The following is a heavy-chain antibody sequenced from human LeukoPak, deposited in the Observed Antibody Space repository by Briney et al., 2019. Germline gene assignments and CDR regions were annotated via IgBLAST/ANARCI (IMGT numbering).Heavy chain of an antibody. J-gene: IGHJ6*02. CDR2: ISYDGSNK. CDR3: ARDLAGILYYYYGMDV. CDR1: GFTFSSYA. V-gene: IGHV3-30-3*01. Sequence: PGGSLRLSCAASGFTFSSYAMHWVRQAPGKGLEWVAVISYDGSNKYYADSVKGRFTISRDNSKNTLYLQMNSLRAEDTAVYYCARDLAGILYYYYGMDVWGQGTTVTVSS. D-gene: IGHD6-13*01.